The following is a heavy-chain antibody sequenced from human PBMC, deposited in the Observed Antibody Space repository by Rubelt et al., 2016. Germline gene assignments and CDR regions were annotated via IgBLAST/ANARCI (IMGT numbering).Heavy chain of an antibody. J-gene: IGHJ4*02. D-gene: IGHD4-23*01. CDR3: ARVSTVVSPQYYFDY. Sequence: QVRLQESGPGLVKTSETLSLTCTVSAGSISSYYWSWIRQSPGEGLEWIGYIYYSGSANYNPSLKSRVTISVDTSKSQFSLKLNSVTAAATAVYYCARVSTVVSPQYYFDYWGQGTLVTVSS. CDR1: AGSISSYY. V-gene: IGHV4-59*08. CDR2: IYYSGSA.